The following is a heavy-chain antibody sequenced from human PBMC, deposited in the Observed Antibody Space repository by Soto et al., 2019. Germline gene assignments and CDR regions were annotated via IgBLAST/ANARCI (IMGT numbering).Heavy chain of an antibody. D-gene: IGHD6-19*01. Sequence: SETLSLTCAVSGYSISSGYYWGWIRQPPGKGLEWIGSFYHSGSTYYNPSLMSRVTISADTSKNQFSLKLTSVTAADTAVYYCAGRIAVAGTLAYWGQGTLVTVSS. CDR3: AGRIAVAGTLAY. CDR2: FYHSGST. J-gene: IGHJ4*02. CDR1: GYSISSGYY. V-gene: IGHV4-38-2*01.